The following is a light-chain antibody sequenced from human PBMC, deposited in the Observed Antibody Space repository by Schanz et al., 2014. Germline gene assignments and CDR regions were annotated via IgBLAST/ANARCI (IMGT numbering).Light chain of an antibody. J-gene: IGLJ1*01. V-gene: IGLV2-14*02. CDR3: RSYTSSGAYV. Sequence: QSVLTQPASVSGSPGQSITISCTGTSSDVGSYKLVSWYQQHPGKAPKLMIYEGSKRPSGVSNRFSGSKSGNTASLTISGLQAEDEADYYCRSYTSSGAYVFGSGTKLTVL. CDR1: SSDVGSYKL. CDR2: EGS.